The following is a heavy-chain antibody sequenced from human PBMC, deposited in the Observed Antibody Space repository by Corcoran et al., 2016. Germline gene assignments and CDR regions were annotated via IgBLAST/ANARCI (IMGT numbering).Heavy chain of an antibody. CDR3: ATDGRAVGSKGGLDY. Sequence: QVQLVQSGAEVKKPGASVKVSCKASGYTFTDYYIHWVRQAPGQGLEWMGWINPNSGGTDYAQKFQGWVTMTRDTSISTAYMEVGRLTSDDTGVYYLATDGRAVGSKGGLDYGGQGTLVTVSS. CDR1: GYTFTDYY. CDR2: INPNSGGT. V-gene: IGHV1-2*04. D-gene: IGHD6-13*01. J-gene: IGHJ4*02.